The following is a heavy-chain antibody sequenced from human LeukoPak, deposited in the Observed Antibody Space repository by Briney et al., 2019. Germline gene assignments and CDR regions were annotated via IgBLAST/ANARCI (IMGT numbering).Heavy chain of an antibody. J-gene: IGHJ4*02. Sequence: SETLSLTCTVSGGSISSYYWSWIRQPPGKGLEWIGNVHYSGTANYNPSLESRAAIFVATSKNQFSLNLTSVVAADTAIYYCARVDWGYSPFDYWGQGTPVTVSS. CDR3: ARVDWGYSPFDY. CDR1: GGSISSYY. D-gene: IGHD3/OR15-3a*01. V-gene: IGHV4-59*01. CDR2: VHYSGTA.